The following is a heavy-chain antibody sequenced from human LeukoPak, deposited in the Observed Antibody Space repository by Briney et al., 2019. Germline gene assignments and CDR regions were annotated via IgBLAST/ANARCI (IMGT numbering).Heavy chain of an antibody. CDR1: GDSVTSGI. Sequence: SQTLSLTCAISGDSVTSGIWNWIRQSPSRGLEWLGRTYHWSKWFNDYAVSVESRMTINADTSRNQFSLQLNSVTPEDTAVFYCARDLHGSRGEFDYWGQGTLVTVSS. CDR2: TYHWSKWFN. J-gene: IGHJ4*02. CDR3: ARDLHGSRGEFDY. V-gene: IGHV6-1*01. D-gene: IGHD3-16*01.